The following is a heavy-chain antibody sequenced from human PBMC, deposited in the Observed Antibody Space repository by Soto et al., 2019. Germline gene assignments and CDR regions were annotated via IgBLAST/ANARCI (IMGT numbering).Heavy chain of an antibody. CDR2: ISYDGSNK. CDR3: ARGGGFCGGDCYKGGVDY. J-gene: IGHJ4*02. CDR1: GFTFSPYT. Sequence: QVQLVESGGGVVQPGRSLGLSCAVSGFTFSPYTMHWVRQAPGKGLEWVAVISYDGSNKYYTDSVKGRFTISRDNSKNTLYLQMNSLRPEDTSVYYCARGGGFCGGDCYKGGVDYWGQGTLVTVSS. D-gene: IGHD2-21*02. V-gene: IGHV3-30-3*01.